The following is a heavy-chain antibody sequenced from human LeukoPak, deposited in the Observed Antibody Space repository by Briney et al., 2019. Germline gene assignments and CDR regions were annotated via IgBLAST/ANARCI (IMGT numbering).Heavy chain of an antibody. CDR2: IYTSGST. V-gene: IGHV4-4*09. CDR3: ARRDGSGSHYDY. J-gene: IGHJ4*02. Sequence: SETLSLTCTVSGGSISSYYWSWIRQPPGEGLEWIGYIYTSGSTNYNPSLKSRVTISVDTSKNQFSLKLSSVTAADTAVYYCARRDGSGSHYDYWGQGTLVTVSS. D-gene: IGHD3-10*01. CDR1: GGSISSYY.